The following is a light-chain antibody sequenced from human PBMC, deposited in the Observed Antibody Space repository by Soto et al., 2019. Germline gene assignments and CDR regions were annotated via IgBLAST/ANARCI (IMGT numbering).Light chain of an antibody. V-gene: IGLV2-14*03. J-gene: IGLJ2*01. Sequence: QSALTQPASVSGSPGQSITISCTGTGSDVTYNYVSWYQQHPDKPPQLIIYDVINRPSGVSDRFSGSKSDNTASLTISELQAEDEADYYCSAYTSSSVIFGGGTKVTVL. CDR2: DVI. CDR1: GSDVTYNY. CDR3: SAYTSSSVI.